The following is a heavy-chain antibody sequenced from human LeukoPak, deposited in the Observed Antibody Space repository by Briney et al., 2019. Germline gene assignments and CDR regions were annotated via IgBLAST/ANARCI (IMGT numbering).Heavy chain of an antibody. V-gene: IGHV1-2*02. Sequence: ASVKVSCKASGYTFTGYYMHWVRQAPGQGLEWMGWINPNSGGTNYAQKFQGRVTMTRDTSISTAYMELSRLRSDDTAVYYCARVQYYYDSSGPAWDWGQGTLVTVSS. J-gene: IGHJ4*02. D-gene: IGHD3-22*01. CDR3: ARVQYYYDSSGPAWD. CDR2: INPNSGGT. CDR1: GYTFTGYY.